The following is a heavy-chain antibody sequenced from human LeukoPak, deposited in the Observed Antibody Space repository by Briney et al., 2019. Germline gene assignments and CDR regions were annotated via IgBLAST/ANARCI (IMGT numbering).Heavy chain of an antibody. J-gene: IGHJ3*02. V-gene: IGHV1-8*01. Sequence: GASVTVSCKASRYTFTSYDINWVRQAPGQGLEWMGWMNPNSGNTGYAQKFQGRVTMTRNTSISTAYMELSSLRSEDTAVYYCARGGSGYDSGDAFDIWGQGTMVTVSS. D-gene: IGHD5-12*01. CDR2: MNPNSGNT. CDR3: ARGGSGYDSGDAFDI. CDR1: RYTFTSYD.